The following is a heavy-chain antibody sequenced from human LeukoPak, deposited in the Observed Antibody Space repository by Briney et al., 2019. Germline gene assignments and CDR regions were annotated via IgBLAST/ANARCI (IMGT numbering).Heavy chain of an antibody. CDR2: ISWNSGSI. D-gene: IGHD6-25*01. CDR3: AKDRGAYSSALDY. CDR1: GFPFDDYA. Sequence: GRSLRLSCAASGFPFDDYAMHWVRQAPGKGLEWVSGISWNSGSIGYADSVKGRFTISRDNAKNSLYLQMNSLRAEDTALYYCAKDRGAYSSALDYWGQGTLVTVSS. J-gene: IGHJ4*02. V-gene: IGHV3-9*01.